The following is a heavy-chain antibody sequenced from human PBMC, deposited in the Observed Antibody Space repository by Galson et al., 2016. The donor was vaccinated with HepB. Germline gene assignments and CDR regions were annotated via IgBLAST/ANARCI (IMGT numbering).Heavy chain of an antibody. Sequence: SLRLSCAAAGFRFSSYGMSWVREAPGKGLEWVSHISGSGVTYYADSVKGRFAFSRDNSKNTLFLQMNSLRVEDTALYYCAKNLRAADSSGGQNYFDTWGHGTLVTVSS. J-gene: IGHJ5*01. CDR2: ISGSGVT. CDR3: AKNLRAADSSGGQNYFDT. V-gene: IGHV3-23*01. CDR1: GFRFSSYG. D-gene: IGHD6-19*01.